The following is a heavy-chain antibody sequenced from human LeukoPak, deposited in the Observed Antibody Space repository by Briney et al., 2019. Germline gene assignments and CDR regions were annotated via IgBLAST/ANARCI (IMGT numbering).Heavy chain of an antibody. CDR1: GFTFSSYA. J-gene: IGHJ6*02. Sequence: GGSLRLSCAASGFTFSSYAMTWVRQAPGKGLEWVSTISGGGGSPYYADSVKGRFTISRDNSKNTLYLQMNSLRAEDTAVYYCAKDRLAAGTNGMDVWGQGTTVTVSS. CDR3: AKDRLAAGTNGMDV. CDR2: ISGGGGSP. D-gene: IGHD6-13*01. V-gene: IGHV3-23*01.